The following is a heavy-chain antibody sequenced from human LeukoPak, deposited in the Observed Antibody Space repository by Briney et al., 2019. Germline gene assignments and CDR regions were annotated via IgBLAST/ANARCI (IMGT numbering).Heavy chain of an antibody. V-gene: IGHV3-23*01. CDR1: GFTFSSYS. Sequence: GGSLRLSCAASGFTFSSYSMNWVRQAPGKGLEWVSAISGSGGSTYYADSVKGRFTISRDNSKNTLYLQMNSLRAEDTAVYYCAVSITIFGVFDYWGQGTLVTVSS. D-gene: IGHD3-3*01. CDR2: ISGSGGST. CDR3: AVSITIFGVFDY. J-gene: IGHJ4*02.